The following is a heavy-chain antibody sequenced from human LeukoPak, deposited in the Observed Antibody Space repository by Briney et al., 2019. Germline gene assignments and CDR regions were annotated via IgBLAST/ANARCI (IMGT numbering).Heavy chain of an antibody. J-gene: IGHJ4*02. Sequence: ASVKVSCKASGYTFTGYYMHWVRQPPGQGLEWMGWINTDCGGTNYVHKFQGRVTMTRDTSISKPSMELSRLRFDDTAVYYCARSPDYSRFDNGGEGTLVTVSS. D-gene: IGHD4-11*01. CDR1: GYTFTGYY. V-gene: IGHV1-2*02. CDR2: INTDCGGT. CDR3: ARSPDYSRFDN.